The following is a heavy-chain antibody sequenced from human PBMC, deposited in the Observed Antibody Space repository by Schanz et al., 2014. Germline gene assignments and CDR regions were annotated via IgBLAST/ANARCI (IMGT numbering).Heavy chain of an antibody. CDR2: ISGSGDTA. V-gene: IGHV3-23*04. D-gene: IGHD2-8*02. J-gene: IGHJ4*01. Sequence: VQLVDSGGGLVKPGGSLRLSCAASGFTFTNYAMSWVRQAPGKGLEWVAAISGSGDTAYYADSVKGRFTISRDNCKGALYLQMSSLRAEDTAVYYCAKALEACPGGRCSRGYFDYWGQGTLVTVSS. CDR3: AKALEACPGGRCSRGYFDY. CDR1: GFTFTNYA.